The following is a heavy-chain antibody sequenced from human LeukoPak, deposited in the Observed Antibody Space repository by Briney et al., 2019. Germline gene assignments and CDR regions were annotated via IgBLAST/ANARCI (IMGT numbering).Heavy chain of an antibody. Sequence: GGSLRLSCAASGFTFSSYAMSWVRQAPGKGLEWVSAISGSGGSTYYADSVKGRFTISRDNAKNSLYLQMNSLRAEDTAVYYCASQNSYGYYYMDVWGKGTTVTVSS. CDR2: ISGSGGST. D-gene: IGHD5-18*01. CDR1: GFTFSSYA. V-gene: IGHV3-23*01. J-gene: IGHJ6*03. CDR3: ASQNSYGYYYMDV.